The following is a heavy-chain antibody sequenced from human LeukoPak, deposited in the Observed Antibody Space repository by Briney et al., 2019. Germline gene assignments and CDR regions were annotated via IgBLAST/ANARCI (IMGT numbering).Heavy chain of an antibody. V-gene: IGHV1-46*01. D-gene: IGHD2-2*01. CDR1: GYTFTSYY. CDR3: ARVVGSCSSTSCYVGLLDY. CDR2: INPSGGGT. Sequence: ASVKVSCKASGYTFTSYYMHWVRQAPGQGLEWMGIINPSGGGTSYAQKFQGRVTMTRDTSTSTVYMELSSLRSEDTAVYYCARVVGSCSSTSCYVGLLDYWGQGTLVTVSS. J-gene: IGHJ4*02.